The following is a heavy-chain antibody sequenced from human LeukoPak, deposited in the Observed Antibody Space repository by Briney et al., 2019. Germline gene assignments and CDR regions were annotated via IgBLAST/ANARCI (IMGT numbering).Heavy chain of an antibody. Sequence: SETLSLTCAVYGGSFSGYYWSWIRQPPGKGLEWIGEINHSGSTNYNPSLKSRVTISVDTSKNQFSLKLSSVTAADTAVYYCARRPIRYCSSTTCYADYYYYYGMDVWGQGTTVTVSS. D-gene: IGHD2-2*01. CDR1: GGSFSGYY. J-gene: IGHJ6*02. CDR2: INHSGST. CDR3: ARRPIRYCSSTTCYADYYYYYGMDV. V-gene: IGHV4-34*01.